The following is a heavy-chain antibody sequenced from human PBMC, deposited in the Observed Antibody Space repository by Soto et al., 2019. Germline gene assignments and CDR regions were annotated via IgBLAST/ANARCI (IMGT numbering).Heavy chain of an antibody. D-gene: IGHD3-10*01. J-gene: IGHJ6*02. V-gene: IGHV1-18*04. Sequence: ASVRVSFKSSGYTFTSYGISGVRQAPGQGLEWMGWISAYNGNTNYAQKLQGRVTMITNNYTSTAYMELRSLRSDDTAVYYCAREFYYGSGTPAAYYYGMDVWGQGTTVTVSS. CDR3: AREFYYGSGTPAAYYYGMDV. CDR2: ISAYNGNT. CDR1: GYTFTSYG.